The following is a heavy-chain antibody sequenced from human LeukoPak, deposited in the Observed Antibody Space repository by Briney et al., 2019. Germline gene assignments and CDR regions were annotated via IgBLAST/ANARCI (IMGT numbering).Heavy chain of an antibody. CDR3: ARGSGIAVAGHFDY. CDR2: INPNSGGT. V-gene: IGHV1-2*02. D-gene: IGHD6-19*01. CDR1: GYTFTGYY. J-gene: IGHJ4*02. Sequence: ASVKVSCKASGYTFTGYYMHWVRQAPGQGLEWMGWINPNSGGTNYAQKFQGRVTMTRDTSISTAYMELSRLRSDDTAVYYCARGSGIAVAGHFDYWGQGTLLTLSS.